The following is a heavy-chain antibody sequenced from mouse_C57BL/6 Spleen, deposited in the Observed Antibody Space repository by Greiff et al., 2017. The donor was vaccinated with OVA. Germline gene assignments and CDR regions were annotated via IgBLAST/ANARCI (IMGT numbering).Heavy chain of an antibody. Sequence: EVMLVESGGGLVKPGGSLKLSCAASGFTFSSYTMSWVRQTPEKRLEWVATISGGGGNTYYPDSVKGRFTISRDNAKNTLYLQMSSLRSEDTALYYCARHWDGYAMDYWGQGTSVTVSS. J-gene: IGHJ4*01. CDR1: GFTFSSYT. V-gene: IGHV5-9*01. CDR2: ISGGGGNT. CDR3: ARHWDGYAMDY. D-gene: IGHD4-1*01.